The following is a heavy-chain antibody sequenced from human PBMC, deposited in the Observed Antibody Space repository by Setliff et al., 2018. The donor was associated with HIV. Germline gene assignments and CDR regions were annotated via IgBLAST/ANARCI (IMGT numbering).Heavy chain of an antibody. J-gene: IGHJ4*02. Sequence: SETLSLTCTVSGGSISSSSSFWGWIRQPPGKELEWIGSIYYSGSTYYNPSLQSRVTISVDTSKNQFSLKLSSVTAADTAVYYCARQKTVTTYFDYWGQGTLVTVSS. D-gene: IGHD4-17*01. CDR3: ARQKTVTTYFDY. CDR2: IYYSGST. V-gene: IGHV4-39*01. CDR1: GGSISSSSSF.